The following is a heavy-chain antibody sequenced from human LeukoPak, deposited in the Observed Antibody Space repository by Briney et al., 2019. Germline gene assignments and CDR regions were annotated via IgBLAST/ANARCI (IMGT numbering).Heavy chain of an antibody. CDR2: IKTDGSET. CDR3: ARVRVGATYGGAFDI. D-gene: IGHD1-26*01. V-gene: IGHV3-7*01. Sequence: GALRLSCAASGLTFGSYWMTWMRQTPGKGLEWVANIKTDGSETYYLDSVKGRFTISRDDAKNSLYLQMNSLRAEDTAVYSCARVRVGATYGGAFDIWGQGTMVTVSS. J-gene: IGHJ3*02. CDR1: GLTFGSYW.